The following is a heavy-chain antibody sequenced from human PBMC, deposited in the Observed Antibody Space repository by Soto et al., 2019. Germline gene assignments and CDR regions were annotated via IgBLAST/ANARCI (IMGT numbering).Heavy chain of an antibody. CDR2: IYYSGST. CDR1: GGSISSYY. CDR3: ARHIRGYCSGGSCPVGY. D-gene: IGHD2-15*01. J-gene: IGHJ4*02. V-gene: IGHV4-59*08. Sequence: SETLSLTCTVSGGSISSYYWSWIRQPPGKGLEWIGYIYYSGSTNYNPSLKSRVTISVDTSKNQFSLKLSSVTAADTAVYYCARHIRGYCSGGSCPVGYWGQGTLVTVSS.